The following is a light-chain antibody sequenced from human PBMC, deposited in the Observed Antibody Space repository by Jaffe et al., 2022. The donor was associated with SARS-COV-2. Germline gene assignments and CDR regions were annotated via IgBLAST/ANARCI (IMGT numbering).Light chain of an antibody. V-gene: IGKV3-20*01. CDR2: GAS. CDR1: QGVSSY. Sequence: EIVLTQSPGTLSLSPGDRASLSCRASQGVSSYLAWYQQKPGQAPRLLIYGASSRATGIPDRFSGSGSGTDFTLTISRLEPEDFAVYYCQQYGSSPQTFGQGTKVEIK. CDR3: QQYGSSPQT. J-gene: IGKJ1*01.